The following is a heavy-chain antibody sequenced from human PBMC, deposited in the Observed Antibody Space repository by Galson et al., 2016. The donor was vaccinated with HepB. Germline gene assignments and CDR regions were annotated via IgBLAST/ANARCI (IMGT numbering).Heavy chain of an antibody. CDR3: ARGLQQLPSGREYYYGMDV. J-gene: IGHJ6*02. CDR2: ITAYNGKT. V-gene: IGHV1-18*01. Sequence: SVKVSCKASGYTFTSFGISWVRQAPGQGLEWMGWITAYNGKTNYAQNLQGRVTMTTDTSTSTAYMELRSLRSDDTAVYYCARGLQQLPSGREYYYGMDVWGQGTTVTVSS. D-gene: IGHD6-13*01. CDR1: GYTFTSFG.